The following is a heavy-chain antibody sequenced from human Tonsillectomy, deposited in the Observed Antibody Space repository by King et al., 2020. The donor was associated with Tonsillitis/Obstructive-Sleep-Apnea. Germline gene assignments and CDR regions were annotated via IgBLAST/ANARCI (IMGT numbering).Heavy chain of an antibody. CDR1: GVTFSSYA. V-gene: IGHV3-23*04. J-gene: IGHJ6*04. Sequence: VQLVESGGGLVQPGVSLRLSCAASGVTFSSYAMSWVRQAPGKGMEWVSIMSGRGGSTYYADSVKGRFTISRDNSKKTLYMQMNSLRAEDTAVYYCAKDSYDFWSGYSGPLDVWGKGTTVTVSS. D-gene: IGHD3-3*01. CDR3: AKDSYDFWSGYSGPLDV. CDR2: MSGRGGST.